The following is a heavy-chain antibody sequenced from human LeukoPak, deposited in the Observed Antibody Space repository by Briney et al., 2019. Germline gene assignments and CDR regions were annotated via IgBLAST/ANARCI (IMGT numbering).Heavy chain of an antibody. D-gene: IGHD4-17*01. V-gene: IGHV3-33*01. CDR2: IWYDGSKK. Sequence: GGSLRLSCAASGFTFSNYDVHWVRQAPGKGLEWVAVIWYDGSKKYYTDSVKGRFTISRDNSKNTLYLQMNSLRAEDTAVYYCARDHSTTAYYFDYWGQGTLVTVSS. CDR3: ARDHSTTAYYFDY. CDR1: GFTFSNYD. J-gene: IGHJ4*02.